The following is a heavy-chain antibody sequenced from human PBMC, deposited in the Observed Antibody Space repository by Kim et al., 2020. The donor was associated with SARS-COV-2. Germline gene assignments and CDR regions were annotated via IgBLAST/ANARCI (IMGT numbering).Heavy chain of an antibody. CDR2: ISESDGST. V-gene: IGHV3-23*01. Sequence: RGSLRLSCAASGFAFSSYAMSWVRQAPGKGPEWVSSISESDGSTYYADSVKGRFTVARDNSRNTLYLQMDSLRADDTAVYYCAKSVRVDSGTVGSGWYSYFDYWGQGTLVTVSS. CDR3: AKSVRVDSGTVGSGWYSYFDY. CDR1: GFAFSSYA. D-gene: IGHD6-19*01. J-gene: IGHJ4*02.